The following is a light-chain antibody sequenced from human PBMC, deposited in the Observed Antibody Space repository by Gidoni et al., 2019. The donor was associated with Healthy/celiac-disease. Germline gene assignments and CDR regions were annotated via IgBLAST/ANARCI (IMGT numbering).Light chain of an antibody. V-gene: IGKV1-5*03. CDR2: KAS. CDR3: QQYNSYST. J-gene: IGKJ1*01. Sequence: DIQMTQSPSTLSASVGDSVTITCRARQSISSWLAWYQQKPGKAPKLLIYKASSLESGVPSRFSSSGAGTEFTLTISRLQPDDFATYCCQQYNSYSTFGQGTKVEIK. CDR1: QSISSW.